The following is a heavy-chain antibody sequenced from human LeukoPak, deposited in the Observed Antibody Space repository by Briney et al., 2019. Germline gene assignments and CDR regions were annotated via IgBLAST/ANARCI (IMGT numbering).Heavy chain of an antibody. CDR3: AREADSSSWTVFYY. CDR2: IYYSGST. J-gene: IGHJ4*02. V-gene: IGHV4-59*01. CDR1: GGSLSSYY. Sequence: SETLSLTCTVSGGSLSSYYWSWIRQPPGKGLEWIGYIYYSGSTNYNPSLKSRVTISVDTSKNPFSLKLSSVTAADTAVYYCAREADSSSWTVFYYWGQGTLVTVSS. D-gene: IGHD6-13*01.